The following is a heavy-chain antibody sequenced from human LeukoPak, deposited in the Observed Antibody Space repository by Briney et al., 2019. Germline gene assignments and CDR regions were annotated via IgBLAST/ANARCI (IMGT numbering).Heavy chain of an antibody. Sequence: ASVKVSCKASGYTFTSYGISWVRQAPGQGLEWMGWISAYNGNTNYAQELQGRVTMTTDTSTSTAYMELRSLRSDDTAVYYCARDNSVRDEAWWFNPWGQGTLVTVSS. CDR1: GYTFTSYG. V-gene: IGHV1-18*01. D-gene: IGHD5-24*01. J-gene: IGHJ5*02. CDR3: ARDNSVRDEAWWFNP. CDR2: ISAYNGNT.